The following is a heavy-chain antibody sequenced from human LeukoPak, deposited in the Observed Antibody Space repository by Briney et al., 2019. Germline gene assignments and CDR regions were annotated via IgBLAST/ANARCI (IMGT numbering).Heavy chain of an antibody. D-gene: IGHD3-10*01. V-gene: IGHV3-30*01. J-gene: IGHJ4*02. CDR2: TSYDGGNR. Sequence: PGGSLRLSCAASGFTFTSYTMHWVRQPPGQGLEWVAATSYDGGNRYYADYVKGRFTISRDNSNNTLFLQMKSLRPEDTAVYFCARKSLSFKYYDYWGQGIWVTVSS. CDR3: ARKSLSFKYYDY. CDR1: GFTFTSYT.